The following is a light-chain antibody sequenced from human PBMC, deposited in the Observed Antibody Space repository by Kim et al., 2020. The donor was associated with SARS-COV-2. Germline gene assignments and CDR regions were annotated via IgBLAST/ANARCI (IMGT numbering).Light chain of an antibody. J-gene: IGLJ1*01. CDR2: RDN. CDR1: KLGDNY. V-gene: IGLV3-1*01. CDR3: QAWDSSIYV. Sequence: VSPGQTASIPCSGDKLGDNYAPWYQRKPGQSPVVVIFRDNRRPSGIPERFSGANSGNTATLTISGTQAMDEADYYCQAWDSSIYVFGTGTKVTVL.